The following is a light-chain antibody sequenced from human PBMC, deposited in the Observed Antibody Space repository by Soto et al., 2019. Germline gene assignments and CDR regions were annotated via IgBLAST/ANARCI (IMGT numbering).Light chain of an antibody. CDR2: KAS. V-gene: IGKV1-27*01. Sequence: IQMTQSPSSLSASVGDRVTISCRASQGIGNALGWYQQKPGKPPKVLIYKASTLESGVPSRFSGSLSGTNYTLTISSLQPEDVATYYCQDYNNFPWTFGQGTTVEIK. CDR3: QDYNNFPWT. CDR1: QGIGNA. J-gene: IGKJ1*01.